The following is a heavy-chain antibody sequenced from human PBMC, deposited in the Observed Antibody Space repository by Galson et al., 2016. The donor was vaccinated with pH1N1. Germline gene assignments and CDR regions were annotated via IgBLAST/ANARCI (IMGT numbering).Heavy chain of an antibody. CDR2: INPNSDVT. D-gene: IGHD1-26*01. J-gene: IGHJ4*02. Sequence: SCKASGYTFTDYYIHWVRQAPGKGLEWMGWINPNSDVTKYAQKFQDRVTMTRDTSINTAYMELSGLTSDDTAVYYCARDSKGGIPFHYWGQGTPVTLSS. CDR1: GYTFTDYY. V-gene: IGHV1-2*02. CDR3: ARDSKGGIPFHY.